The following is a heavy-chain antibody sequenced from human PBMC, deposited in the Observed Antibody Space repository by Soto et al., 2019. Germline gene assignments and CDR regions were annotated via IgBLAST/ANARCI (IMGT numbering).Heavy chain of an antibody. CDR1: GYTFTSYA. Sequence: ASVKVSCKASGYTFTSYAMHWVRQAPGQRLEWMGWINAGNGNTKYSQKFQGRVTITRDTSASTAYMELSSLRSEDTAVYYCARAREEQWLVRHFDYWGQGTLVTVSS. D-gene: IGHD6-19*01. V-gene: IGHV1-3*01. CDR2: INAGNGNT. J-gene: IGHJ4*02. CDR3: ARAREEQWLVRHFDY.